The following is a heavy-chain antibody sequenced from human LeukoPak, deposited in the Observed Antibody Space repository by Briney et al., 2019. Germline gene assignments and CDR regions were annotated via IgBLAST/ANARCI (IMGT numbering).Heavy chain of an antibody. CDR2: ISYDGSNK. D-gene: IGHD1-7*01. CDR3: ARDYWWNYDY. CDR1: GFTFSSYG. Sequence: GSLRLSCAASGFTFSSYGMHWVRQAPGKGLEWVAVISYDGSNKYYADSVKGRFTISRDNSKNTLYLQMDSLRAEDTAIYYCARDYWWNYDYWGQGTLVTVSS. J-gene: IGHJ4*02. V-gene: IGHV3-30*03.